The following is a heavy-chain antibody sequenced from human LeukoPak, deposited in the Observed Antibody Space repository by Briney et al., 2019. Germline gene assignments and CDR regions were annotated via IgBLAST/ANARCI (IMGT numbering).Heavy chain of an antibody. CDR2: ISYDGSNK. CDR3: ARDEILVANYYDSRSGFDY. D-gene: IGHD3-22*01. J-gene: IGHJ4*02. Sequence: PGGSLRLSCAASGFTFSSYAMHWVRQAPGKGLEWVAVISYDGSNKYYADSVKGRLTISSDNSKNTLYLQMNSLRAEDTAVYYCARDEILVANYYDSRSGFDYWGQGTLVTVSS. V-gene: IGHV3-30*04. CDR1: GFTFSSYA.